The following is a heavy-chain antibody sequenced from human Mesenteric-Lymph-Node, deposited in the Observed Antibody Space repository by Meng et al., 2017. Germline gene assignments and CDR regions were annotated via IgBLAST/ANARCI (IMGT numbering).Heavy chain of an antibody. CDR2: INWIGSNT. CDR3: ATKTGSAAFDI. V-gene: IGHV3-20*04. Sequence: RGSLRLSCVASGFTFSNYWMIWFRQAPGKGLEWVAGINWIGSNTGYGDSVKGRFTISRDNAQNSLYLQMNSLRAEDTAVYYCATKTGSAAFDIWGQGTMVTVSS. D-gene: IGHD2-15*01. CDR1: GFTFSNYW. J-gene: IGHJ3*02.